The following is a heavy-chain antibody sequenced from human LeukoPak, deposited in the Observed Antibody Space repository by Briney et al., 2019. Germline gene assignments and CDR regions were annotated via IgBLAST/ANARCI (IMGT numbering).Heavy chain of an antibody. CDR1: GYPLTNHY. J-gene: IGHJ5*02. CDR3: ARGPAAVHP. CDR2: ILHTGST. D-gene: IGHD6-13*01. Sequence: SETLSLTCVVYGYPLTNHYWIWIRQPLGKGLEWIGEILHTGSTNYNPSLKSRVTISIDTSKNQFFLNLTSVTAADTAVYYCARGPAAVHPWGQGTLVTVSS. V-gene: IGHV4-34*12.